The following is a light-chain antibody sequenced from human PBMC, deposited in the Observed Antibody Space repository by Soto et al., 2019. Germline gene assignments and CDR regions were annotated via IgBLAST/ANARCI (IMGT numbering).Light chain of an antibody. Sequence: EVVMTQSPATLSVSPGERATLSCRASQNIGTYLAWYQQTPGQAPRLLIYGASTRATGIPARFSGSGSGTEFTLTISSLQSEDFAVYYCQQHSSWRFGGGTNLEIK. CDR2: GAS. J-gene: IGKJ4*01. V-gene: IGKV3-15*01. CDR1: QNIGTY. CDR3: QQHSSWR.